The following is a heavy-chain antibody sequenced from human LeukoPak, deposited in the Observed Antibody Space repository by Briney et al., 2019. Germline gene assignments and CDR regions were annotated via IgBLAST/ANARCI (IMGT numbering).Heavy chain of an antibody. D-gene: IGHD5-24*01. CDR1: GGSFSGYY. CDR3: ARHRSKWLQSSFDY. J-gene: IGHJ4*02. Sequence: SETLSLTCAVYGGSFSGYYWSWIRRPPGKGLEGIGSIFYSGNTYDNPSLKSRFPISVDTSKNQFSLKLNSVTAADTAVYYCARHRSKWLQSSFDYWGQGTLVTVSS. V-gene: IGHV4-34*12. CDR2: IFYSGNT.